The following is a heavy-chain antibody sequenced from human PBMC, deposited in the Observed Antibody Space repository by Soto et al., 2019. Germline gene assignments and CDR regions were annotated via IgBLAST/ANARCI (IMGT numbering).Heavy chain of an antibody. CDR3: AKDRSSGYYPYDAFDI. J-gene: IGHJ3*02. CDR1: GFTFSSYG. Sequence: GGSLRLSCAASGFTFSSYGMHWVRQAPGKGLEWVAVISYDGSNKYYADSVKGRFTISRDNSKNTLYLQMNSLRAEDTAVYYCAKDRSSGYYPYDAFDIWGQGTMGTVSS. V-gene: IGHV3-30*18. CDR2: ISYDGSNK. D-gene: IGHD3-22*01.